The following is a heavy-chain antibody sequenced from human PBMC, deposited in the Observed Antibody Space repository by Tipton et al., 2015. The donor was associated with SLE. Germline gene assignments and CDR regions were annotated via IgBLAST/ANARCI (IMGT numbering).Heavy chain of an antibody. CDR3: ASKEGYFQH. Sequence: GSLRLSCAASGFTFSSHAMSWVRQAPGKGLEWVSVIYSGGSTYYADSVKGRFTISRDNSKNTLYLQMNSLRAEDAAVYYCASKEGYFQHWGQGPLVTVSS. CDR1: GFTFSSHA. J-gene: IGHJ1*01. CDR2: IYSGGST. V-gene: IGHV3-23*03.